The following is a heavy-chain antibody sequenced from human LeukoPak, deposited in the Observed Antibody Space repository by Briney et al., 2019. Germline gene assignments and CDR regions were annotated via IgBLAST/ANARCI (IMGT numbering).Heavy chain of an antibody. CDR2: IYTSGST. CDR3: ARHRYFDY. Sequence: SETLSLTCTVSGGSISSGGYSWSWIRQPPGKGLEWIGRIYTSGSTNYNPSLKSRVTMSVDTSKNQFSLKLNSVTAADTAVYYCARHRYFDYWGQGTLVTVSS. V-gene: IGHV4-61*02. J-gene: IGHJ4*02. CDR1: GGSISSGGYS.